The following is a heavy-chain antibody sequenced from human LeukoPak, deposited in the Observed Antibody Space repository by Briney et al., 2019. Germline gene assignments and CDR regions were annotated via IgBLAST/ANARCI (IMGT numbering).Heavy chain of an antibody. Sequence: GGSLRLSCAASGFTFSSYGMHWVRQAPGKGLEWVAVIWYDGSNKYYADSVKGRFTISRDNSKNTLYLQMNSLRAEDTAVYYCARDSYDTAPSGAFDIWGQGTMVTVSS. CDR1: GFTFSSYG. CDR3: ARDSYDTAPSGAFDI. D-gene: IGHD3-9*01. J-gene: IGHJ3*02. V-gene: IGHV3-33*01. CDR2: IWYDGSNK.